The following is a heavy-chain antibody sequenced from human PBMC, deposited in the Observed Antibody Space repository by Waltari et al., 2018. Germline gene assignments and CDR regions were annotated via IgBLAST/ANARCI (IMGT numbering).Heavy chain of an antibody. CDR1: DGSFSGYF. Sequence: QVQLQQWGAGLLKPSATLSLTCAVYDGSFSGYFWSWIHQSPGKGLEWIGQINRDGSNIYNPSLKSRVAMSVDTLKSQISLRLTSVTAADAAVYYCARVGDYHGSGRFGLDVWGQGTRVTVSS. V-gene: IGHV4-34*01. J-gene: IGHJ6*02. D-gene: IGHD3-10*01. CDR2: INRDGSN. CDR3: ARVGDYHGSGRFGLDV.